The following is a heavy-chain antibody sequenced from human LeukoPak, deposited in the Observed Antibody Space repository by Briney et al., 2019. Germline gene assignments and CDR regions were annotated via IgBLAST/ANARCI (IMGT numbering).Heavy chain of an antibody. V-gene: IGHV4-34*01. CDR2: INHSGST. J-gene: IGHJ6*03. Sequence: SETLSLTCAVYGGSFSGYYWSWIRQPPGKGLEWIGEINHSGSTNYNPSLKSRVTISVDTSKNQFSLKLSSGTAADTAVYYCARGEWQWLGGYYYMDVWGKGTTVTVSS. D-gene: IGHD6-19*01. CDR3: ARGEWQWLGGYYYMDV. CDR1: GGSFSGYY.